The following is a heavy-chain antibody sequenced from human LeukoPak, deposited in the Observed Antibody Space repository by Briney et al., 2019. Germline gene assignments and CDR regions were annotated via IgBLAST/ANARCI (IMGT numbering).Heavy chain of an antibody. CDR2: ISKDGSNR. V-gene: IGHV3-30*03. J-gene: IGHJ6*03. Sequence: PGGSLRLSCAASGFTFSSYGMHWVRQAPGKGLEWVALISKDGSNRYYLDSVKGRFAISRDNSKNTLYLQMNSLRPEDTAVYYCTRESSHVDFWRSYYYMDVWGKGTTVTVSS. CDR3: TRESSHVDFWRSYYYMDV. CDR1: GFTFSSYG. D-gene: IGHD3-3*01.